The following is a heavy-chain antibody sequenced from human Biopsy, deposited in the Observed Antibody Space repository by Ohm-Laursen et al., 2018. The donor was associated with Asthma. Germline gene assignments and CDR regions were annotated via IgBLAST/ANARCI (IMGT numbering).Heavy chain of an antibody. CDR3: AKATLGDIGKDY. D-gene: IGHD2-21*01. CDR1: GFSFNSYG. J-gene: IGHJ4*02. Sequence: SLRLSCAASGFSFNSYGMHWVRQAPGKGLERVSGISWNSGSIGYADSVKGRFTISRDNAKNSLYLQMNSLRVEDTVLYYCAKATLGDIGKDYWGQGTLVTVSS. CDR2: ISWNSGSI. V-gene: IGHV3-9*01.